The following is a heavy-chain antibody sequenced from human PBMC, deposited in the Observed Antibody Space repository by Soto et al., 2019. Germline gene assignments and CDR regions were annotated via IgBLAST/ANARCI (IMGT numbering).Heavy chain of an antibody. CDR3: ASSEARNYYYYYLAV. V-gene: IGHV1-46*03. Sequence: GASVKVSCKASGYTFTSYYMHWVRQAPGQGLEWMGIINPSGGSTSYAQKFQGRVTMTRDTSTSTVYMELSSLRSEDTAVYYCASSEARNYYYYYLAVWGKGTTVTVSS. D-gene: IGHD3-10*01. CDR1: GYTFTSYY. J-gene: IGHJ6*03. CDR2: INPSGGST.